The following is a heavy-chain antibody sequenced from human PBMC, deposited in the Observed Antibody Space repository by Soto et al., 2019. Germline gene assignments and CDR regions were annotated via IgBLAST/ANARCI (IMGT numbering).Heavy chain of an antibody. V-gene: IGHV5-51*01. CDR2: IYPGDSDT. CDR3: DSHTAMENYYYYYMDV. D-gene: IGHD5-18*01. CDR1: GYSFTSYW. J-gene: IGHJ6*03. Sequence: GESLKISCKGSGYSFTSYWIGWVRQMPGKGLEWMGIIYPGDSDTRYSPSFQGQVTISADKSISTAYLQWSSLKASDTAMYYCDSHTAMENYYYYYMDVWGKGTTVTVSS.